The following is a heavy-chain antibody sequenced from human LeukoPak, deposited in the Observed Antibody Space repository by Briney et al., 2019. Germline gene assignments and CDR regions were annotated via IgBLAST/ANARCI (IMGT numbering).Heavy chain of an antibody. CDR1: GGSISSYY. CDR3: ARSPVYYDILTGYSPYWYFDL. Sequence: SETLSLTCTVSGGSISSYYWSWIRQPPGKGLEWIGYIYYSGSTNYNPSLKSRVTISVDTSKNQFSLKLSSVTAADTAVYYCARSPVYYDILTGYSPYWYFDLWGRGTLVTVSS. D-gene: IGHD3-9*01. CDR2: IYYSGST. V-gene: IGHV4-59*01. J-gene: IGHJ2*01.